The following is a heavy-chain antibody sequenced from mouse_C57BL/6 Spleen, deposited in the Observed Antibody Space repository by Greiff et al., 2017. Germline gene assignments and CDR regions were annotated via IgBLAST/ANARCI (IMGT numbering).Heavy chain of an antibody. CDR2: INPSTGGT. CDR3: ARSGGSFDY. J-gene: IGHJ2*01. CDR1: GYSFTGYY. V-gene: IGHV1-42*01. Sequence: VQLQQSGPELVKPGASVKISCKASGYSFTGYYMNWVKQSPEKSLEWIGEINPSTGGTTYNQKFKAKATLTVDKSSSTAYMQLKSLTSDDSAVYYCARSGGSFDYWGQGTTLTVSS. D-gene: IGHD3-2*02.